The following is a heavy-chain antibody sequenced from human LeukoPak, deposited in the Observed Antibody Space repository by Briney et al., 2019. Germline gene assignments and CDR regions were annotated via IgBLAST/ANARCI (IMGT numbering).Heavy chain of an antibody. D-gene: IGHD2-15*01. V-gene: IGHV3-48*03. CDR3: ARAPGYCSGGSCFPAGNFDY. CDR1: GFTFSSYE. CDR2: ISSSGSTI. Sequence: GGSLRLSCAASGFTFSSYEMNWVRQTPGKGLEWVSYISSSGSTIYYADSVKGRFTISRDNAKNSLYLQMNSLRAEDTAVYYCARAPGYCSGGSCFPAGNFDYWGQGTLVTVSS. J-gene: IGHJ4*02.